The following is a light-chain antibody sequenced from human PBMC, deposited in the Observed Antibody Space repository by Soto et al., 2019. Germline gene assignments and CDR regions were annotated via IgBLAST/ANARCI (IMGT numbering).Light chain of an antibody. V-gene: IGKV1-39*01. J-gene: IGKJ4*01. CDR1: QSISSY. CDR3: QQSYSTPLT. CDR2: AAS. Sequence: DIQMTPSPSSLSASVGDSVTITCRASQSISSYLDWYQQKPGKAPKLLIYAASSLQSGVPSRFSGSGSGTEFTLTISSLQPEDFATYYCQQSYSTPLTFGGGTKVEIK.